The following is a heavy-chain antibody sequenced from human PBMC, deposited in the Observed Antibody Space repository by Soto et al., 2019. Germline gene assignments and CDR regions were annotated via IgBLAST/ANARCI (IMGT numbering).Heavy chain of an antibody. CDR2: INPKSGGT. CDR1: GYSFTDYH. V-gene: IGHV1-2*04. Sequence: ASVKVSCKASGYSFTDYHIHWVRQAPGQGLEWLGRINPKSGGTSTAQKFQGWVTMTTDTSISTASMELTWLTSDDTAIHYCARGDSTDCSNGVCSFFYNHDMDVWGQGTTVTVSS. CDR3: ARGDSTDCSNGVCSFFYNHDMDV. J-gene: IGHJ6*02. D-gene: IGHD2-8*01.